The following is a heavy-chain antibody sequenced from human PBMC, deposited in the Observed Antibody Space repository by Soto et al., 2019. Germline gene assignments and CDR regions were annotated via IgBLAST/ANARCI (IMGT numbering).Heavy chain of an antibody. CDR1: GGTFSSYA. V-gene: IGHV1-69*06. CDR3: AADLDYYDSRSHAFDI. J-gene: IGHJ3*02. CDR2: IIPILGTA. Sequence: QVQLVQSGAEVKKPGSSVKVSCKASGGTFSSYAISWVRQAPGQGLEWMGGIIPILGTANYAQKFQGRVTITADKSTSTAYMELSSLRSEDTAVYYCAADLDYYDSRSHAFDIWGQGTMVTVSS. D-gene: IGHD3-22*01.